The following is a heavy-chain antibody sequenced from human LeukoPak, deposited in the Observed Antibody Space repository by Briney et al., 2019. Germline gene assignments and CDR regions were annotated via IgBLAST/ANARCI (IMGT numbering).Heavy chain of an antibody. CDR3: AREPGTYSSGWCPPFDY. D-gene: IGHD6-19*01. CDR2: ISAYNGNT. J-gene: IGHJ4*02. V-gene: IGHV1-18*01. CDR1: GYTFTSYG. Sequence: ASVKVSCKASGYTFTSYGISWVRQAPGQGLEWMGWISAYNGNTNYAQKLQGRVTMTTDTSTSTAYMELRSLRSDDTAVYYCAREPGTYSSGWCPPFDYWGQGTLVTVSS.